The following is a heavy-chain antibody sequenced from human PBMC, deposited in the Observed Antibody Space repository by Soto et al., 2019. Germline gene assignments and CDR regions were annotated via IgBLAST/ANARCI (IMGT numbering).Heavy chain of an antibody. CDR1: GGTFSSYA. D-gene: IGHD6-13*01. J-gene: IGHJ4*02. CDR3: ARRNGYSSSWYYFDY. V-gene: IGHV1-69*13. Sequence: SVKVSCKASGGTFSSYAISWVRQAPGQGLEWMGGIIPIFGTANYAQKFQGRVTIAADESTSTAYMELSSLRSEDTAVYYCARRNGYSSSWYYFDYWGQGPLVTVSS. CDR2: IIPIFGTA.